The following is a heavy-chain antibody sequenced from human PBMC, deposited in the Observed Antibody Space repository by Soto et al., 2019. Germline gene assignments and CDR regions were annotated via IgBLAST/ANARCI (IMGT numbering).Heavy chain of an antibody. CDR1: GGSISSSTYH. Sequence: QLQLQESGPGLVKPSETLSLTCTVSGGSISSSTYHWGWIRQPPGKGLEWIGNIYYSETTYYNPPLKSRVTISIDTSKNQVTLKLTSVTAADTAVYYCATYGGGTGLLDHWGQGILVTVSS. CDR3: ATYGGGTGLLDH. D-gene: IGHD3-16*01. CDR2: IYYSETT. V-gene: IGHV4-39*01. J-gene: IGHJ4*02.